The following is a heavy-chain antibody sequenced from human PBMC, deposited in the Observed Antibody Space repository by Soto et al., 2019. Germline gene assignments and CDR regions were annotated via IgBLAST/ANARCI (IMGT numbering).Heavy chain of an antibody. CDR3: GSGVKYGAYSRWCVP. J-gene: IGHJ5*02. CDR1: GYTFTSYD. Sequence: QVQLVQSGAEVKKPGASVKVSCKASGYTFTSYDINWVRQATGQGLEYLGWMNPNSGNTAYVQKFQGRVTMTWDTSIATAYMELGSLRLEDAAGFFCGSGVKYGAYSRWCVPWGQGTLDTVPS. V-gene: IGHV1-8*01. CDR2: MNPNSGNT. D-gene: IGHD4-17*01.